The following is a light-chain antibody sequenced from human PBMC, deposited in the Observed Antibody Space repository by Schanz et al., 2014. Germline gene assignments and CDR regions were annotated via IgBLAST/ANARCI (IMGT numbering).Light chain of an antibody. CDR1: SSDVGGYDY. J-gene: IGLJ3*02. Sequence: QSALTQPPSASGSPGQSVTISCTGTSSDVGGYDYVSWHQHHPGKAPKLMIYEVSKRPSGVPDRFSGSKSGNTASLTISGLQAEDEADYYCSSYTSSSTWVFGGGTKVTVL. V-gene: IGLV2-8*01. CDR2: EVS. CDR3: SSYTSSSTWV.